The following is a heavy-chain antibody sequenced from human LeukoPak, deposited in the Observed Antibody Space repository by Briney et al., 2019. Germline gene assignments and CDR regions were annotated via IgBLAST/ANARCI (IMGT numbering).Heavy chain of an antibody. D-gene: IGHD3-16*02. CDR3: ARGYDYVWGSYRRNYYCYMDV. CDR2: IYYSGST. Sequence: PSETLSLTCTVSGGSISSSSYYWGWIRQPPGKGLEWIGSIYYSGSTYYNPSLKSRVTISVDTSKNQFSLKLSSVTAADTAVYYYARGYDYVWGSYRRNYYCYMDVWGKGTTVTVSS. CDR1: GGSISSSSYY. J-gene: IGHJ6*03. V-gene: IGHV4-39*01.